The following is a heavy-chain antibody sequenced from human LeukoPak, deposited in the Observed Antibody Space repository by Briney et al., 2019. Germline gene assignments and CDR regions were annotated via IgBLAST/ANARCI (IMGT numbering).Heavy chain of an antibody. Sequence: ASVKVSSKASGYIFTSYYMQWVRQAPGQGLEWMGIINPSGGSTNYAQKFQGRVTMTRDTSTSTVYMELSSLRSEDTAVYYCAREPPSQRTVVDTPTWGQGTQVTVSS. CDR1: GYIFTSYY. J-gene: IGHJ5*02. D-gene: IGHD5-18*01. V-gene: IGHV1-46*01. CDR2: INPSGGST. CDR3: AREPPSQRTVVDTPT.